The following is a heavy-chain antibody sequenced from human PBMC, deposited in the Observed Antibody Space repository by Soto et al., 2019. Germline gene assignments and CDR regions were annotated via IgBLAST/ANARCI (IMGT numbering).Heavy chain of an antibody. CDR3: ARLGVASHHFDH. V-gene: IGHV3-11*01. CDR2: INISGRMT. D-gene: IGHD2-15*01. Sequence: QVQLVESGGGLVKPGGSLRLSCAGAGFIFRDYFMTWIRQSPGKGLEWVADINISGRMTHYADSVKGRFTMPRDNDKKSLYLQMDSLRVGDTAVYYCARLGVASHHFDHWGQGTLVTVSS. J-gene: IGHJ4*02. CDR1: GFIFRDYF.